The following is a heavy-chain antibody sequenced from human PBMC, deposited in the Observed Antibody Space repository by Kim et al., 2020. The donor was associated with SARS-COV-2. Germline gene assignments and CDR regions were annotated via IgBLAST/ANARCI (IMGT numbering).Heavy chain of an antibody. CDR3: ASRYCTNGVCYLDY. D-gene: IGHD2-8*01. J-gene: IGHJ4*02. V-gene: IGHV4-31*02. Sequence: NPSLKSRVTISVDTSKNQFSLKLSSVTAADTAVYYCASRYCTNGVCYLDYWGQGTLVTVSS.